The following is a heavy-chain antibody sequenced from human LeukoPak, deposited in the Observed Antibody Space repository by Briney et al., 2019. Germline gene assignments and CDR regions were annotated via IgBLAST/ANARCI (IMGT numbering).Heavy chain of an antibody. D-gene: IGHD2-2*01. CDR1: GYTLTELS. Sequence: ASVKVSCKVSGYTLTELSMHWVRQAPGKGLEWMGGFGPEHGETIYAQKFQGRVTMTEDTSTDTAYMELSSLRSDDTAVYYCITPLGYCSSASCRHGMDVWGQGTTVIVS. J-gene: IGHJ6*02. V-gene: IGHV1-24*01. CDR3: ITPLGYCSSASCRHGMDV. CDR2: FGPEHGET.